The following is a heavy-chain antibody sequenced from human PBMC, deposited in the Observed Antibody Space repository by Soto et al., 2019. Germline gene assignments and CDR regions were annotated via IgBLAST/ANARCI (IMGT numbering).Heavy chain of an antibody. CDR2: IYYSGST. D-gene: IGHD3-3*01. Sequence: SEPLSLTCTVSGGSISSYYWSWIRQPPGKGLEWIGYIYYSGSTNYNPPLKSRVTISVDTSKNQFSLKLSSVTAADTAVYYCARDRYYDFWSSYYYYMDVWGKGTTVTVSS. V-gene: IGHV4-59*01. CDR1: GGSISSYY. J-gene: IGHJ6*03. CDR3: ARDRYYDFWSSYYYYMDV.